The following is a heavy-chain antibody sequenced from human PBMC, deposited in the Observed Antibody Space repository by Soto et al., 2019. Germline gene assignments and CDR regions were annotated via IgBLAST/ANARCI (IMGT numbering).Heavy chain of an antibody. V-gene: IGHV4-31*03. Sequence: ASETLSLTCTVSGGSISSGGYSWSWIRQHPGKGLEWIGYIYYSGSTYYNPPLKSRVTISVDKSKNQFSLKLSSVTAADTAVYYCARGLSACSSTSCYSGGMDVWGEGTKVTVSS. D-gene: IGHD2-2*01. CDR2: IYYSGST. CDR1: GGSISSGGYS. CDR3: ARGLSACSSTSCYSGGMDV. J-gene: IGHJ6*04.